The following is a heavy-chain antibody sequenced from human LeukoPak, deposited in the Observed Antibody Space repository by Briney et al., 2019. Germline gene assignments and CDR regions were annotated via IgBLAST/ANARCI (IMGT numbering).Heavy chain of an antibody. D-gene: IGHD4/OR15-4a*01. CDR1: GGSISSYY. V-gene: IGHV4-59*08. CDR2: IYYSGST. Sequence: SETLSLTCTVSGGSISSYYWSWIRQPPGKGLEWIGYIYYSGSTNYNPSLKSRVTISVDTSKNQFSLKLSSVTAADTAVYYCASKDYQTGVLDYWGQGTLVTVSS. J-gene: IGHJ4*02. CDR3: ASKDYQTGVLDY.